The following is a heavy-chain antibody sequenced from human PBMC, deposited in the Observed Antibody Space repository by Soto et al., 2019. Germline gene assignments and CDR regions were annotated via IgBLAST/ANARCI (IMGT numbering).Heavy chain of an antibody. Sequence: ASVKVSGKASVYTFTSYGMSCVRQAPGQGLEWMGWISAYNGNTNYAQKLQGRVTMTTDTSTSTAYMELRSLRSDDTAVYYCARGSAKPLGDLLDYWGQGTLVTVSS. V-gene: IGHV1-18*01. CDR1: VYTFTSYG. D-gene: IGHD1-26*01. J-gene: IGHJ4*02. CDR3: ARGSAKPLGDLLDY. CDR2: ISAYNGNT.